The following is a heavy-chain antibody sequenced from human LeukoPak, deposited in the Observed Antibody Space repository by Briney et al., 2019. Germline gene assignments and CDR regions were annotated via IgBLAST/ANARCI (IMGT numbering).Heavy chain of an antibody. D-gene: IGHD5-12*01. CDR2: ISSSSSYI. J-gene: IGHJ5*02. CDR3: ARAPRIYSGYDFYWFDP. V-gene: IGHV3-21*01. CDR1: GFTFSSYS. Sequence: GGSLRLSCAASGFTFSSYSMNWVRQAPGKGLEWVSSISSSSSYIYYADSVKGRVTISRDNAKNSLYLQMNSLRAEDTAVYYCARAPRIYSGYDFYWFDPWGQGTLVTVSS.